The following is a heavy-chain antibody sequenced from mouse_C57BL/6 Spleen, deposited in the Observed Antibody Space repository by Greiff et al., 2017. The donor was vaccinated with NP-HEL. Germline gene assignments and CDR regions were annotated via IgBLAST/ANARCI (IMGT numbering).Heavy chain of an antibody. D-gene: IGHD2-5*01. J-gene: IGHJ3*01. CDR3: ARGSNPWFAY. V-gene: IGHV5-17*01. CDR1: GFTFSDYG. Sequence: EVKLVESGGGLVKPGGSLKLSCAASGFTFSDYGMHWVRQAPEKGLEWVAYISSGSSTIYYADTVKGRFTISRDNAKNTLFLQMTSLRSEDTAMYYCARGSNPWFAYWGQGTLVTVSA. CDR2: ISSGSSTI.